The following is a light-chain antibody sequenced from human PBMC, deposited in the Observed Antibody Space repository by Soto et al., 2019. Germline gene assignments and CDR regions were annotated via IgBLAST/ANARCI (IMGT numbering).Light chain of an antibody. V-gene: IGLV1-40*01. CDR1: SSNIGAGYD. Sequence: QSVLTQPPSVSGAPGQRVTISCTGSSSNIGAGYDVHWYQRLPGTAPKVLIYGNNNRPSGVPDRFSGSKSGTSASLAITGLQAYDEADYYCQSSDSSLSGSYVFGTGTKLTVL. J-gene: IGLJ1*01. CDR3: QSSDSSLSGSYV. CDR2: GNN.